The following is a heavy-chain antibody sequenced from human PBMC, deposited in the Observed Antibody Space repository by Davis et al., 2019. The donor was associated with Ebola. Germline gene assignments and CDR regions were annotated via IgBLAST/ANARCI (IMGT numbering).Heavy chain of an antibody. CDR2: IYYSGST. J-gene: IGHJ6*02. CDR1: GGSISSYY. Sequence: MPGGSLRLSCTVSGGSISSYYWSWIRQPPGKGLEWIGYIYYSGSTNYNPSLKSRVTISVDTSKNQFSLKLSSVTAADTAVYYCARDRVVPAAIFHYYYGMDVWGQGTTVTVSS. V-gene: IGHV4-59*01. D-gene: IGHD2-2*01. CDR3: ARDRVVPAAIFHYYYGMDV.